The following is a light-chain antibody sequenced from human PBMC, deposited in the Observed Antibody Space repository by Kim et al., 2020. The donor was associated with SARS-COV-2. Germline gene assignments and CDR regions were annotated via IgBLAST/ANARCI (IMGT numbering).Light chain of an antibody. V-gene: IGLV4-69*01. CDR2: LNSDGSH. Sequence: KLTCTLSRGHSSNAFAWHLHQPEKGPRILMKLNSDGSHNKGDGIPDRFSGSSSGAERYLTITSLQSEDEADYYCQTWGTGPWVFGGGTKLTVL. CDR1: RGHSSNA. CDR3: QTWGTGPWV. J-gene: IGLJ3*02.